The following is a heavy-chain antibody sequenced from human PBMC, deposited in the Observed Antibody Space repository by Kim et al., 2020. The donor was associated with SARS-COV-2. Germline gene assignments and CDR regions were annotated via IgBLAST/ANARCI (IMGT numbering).Heavy chain of an antibody. J-gene: IGHJ4*02. D-gene: IGHD3-22*01. CDR3: ARGGLEYYYDTTESYGLDY. CDR2: IYPGDSDT. CDR1: GYSFTSYW. Sequence: GESLKISCKGSGYSFTSYWIGWVRQMPGKGLEWMGIIYPGDSDTRYSPSFQGQVTISADKSISTAYLQWSSLKASDTAMYYCARGGLEYYYDTTESYGLDYWGQGTLVTVSS. V-gene: IGHV5-51*01.